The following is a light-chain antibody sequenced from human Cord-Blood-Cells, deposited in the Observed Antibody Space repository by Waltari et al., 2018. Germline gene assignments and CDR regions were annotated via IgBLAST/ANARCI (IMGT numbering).Light chain of an antibody. Sequence: ILMPQSPASRAVCLGGGATINGKSSQSVLYSSNNKNYLAWYQQKPGQPPKLPIYWASTRESGVPDRFSGSGSGTDFTLTISSLQAEDVAVYYCQQYYSTPFTFGPGTKVDIK. V-gene: IGKV4-1*01. CDR2: WAS. CDR3: QQYYSTPFT. CDR1: QSVLYSSNNKNY. J-gene: IGKJ3*01.